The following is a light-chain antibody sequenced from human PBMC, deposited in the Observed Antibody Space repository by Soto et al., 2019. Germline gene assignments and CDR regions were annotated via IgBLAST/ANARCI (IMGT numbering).Light chain of an antibody. Sequence: EIVLTQSPATLSLSPGERATLSCGASQSVSRNYVAWYQQKPGLAPSLVMYAASTRATGIPDRFSGSGSGTDFTLTISRLEPEDFAVYFCQQHDRSPFTFGPGTKVDI. CDR2: AAS. CDR3: QQHDRSPFT. CDR1: QSVSRNY. V-gene: IGKV3D-20*01. J-gene: IGKJ3*01.